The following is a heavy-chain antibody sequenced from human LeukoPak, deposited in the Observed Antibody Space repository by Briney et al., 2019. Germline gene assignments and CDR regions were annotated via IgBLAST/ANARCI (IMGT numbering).Heavy chain of an antibody. Sequence: GGSLRLSCAASGFAFNTYSMNWVRQAPGRGLEWVSAINGGSSIIHYADSVKGRFTISRDNAKNSLYLQMNSLRAEDTAVYYCARGRGYTGSPVDYWGQGTLVTVS. CDR1: GFAFNTYS. CDR3: ARGRGYTGSPVDY. CDR2: INGGSSII. V-gene: IGHV3-21*01. D-gene: IGHD1-26*01. J-gene: IGHJ4*02.